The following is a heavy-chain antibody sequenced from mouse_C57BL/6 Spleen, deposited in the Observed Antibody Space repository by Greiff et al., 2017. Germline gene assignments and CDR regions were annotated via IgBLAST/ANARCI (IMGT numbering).Heavy chain of an antibody. Sequence: EVQLQQSGPELVKPGASVKISCKASGYTFTDYYMNWVKQSHGKSLEWIGDINPNNGGTSYNQKFKGKATLTVDKSSSTAYMELRSLTSEDSAVYYCAPYGNYGWFAYWGQGTLVTVSA. J-gene: IGHJ3*01. CDR3: APYGNYGWFAY. CDR1: GYTFTDYY. CDR2: INPNNGGT. D-gene: IGHD2-10*02. V-gene: IGHV1-26*01.